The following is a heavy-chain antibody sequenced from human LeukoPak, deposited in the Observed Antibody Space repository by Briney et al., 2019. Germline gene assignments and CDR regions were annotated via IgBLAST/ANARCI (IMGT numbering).Heavy chain of an antibody. V-gene: IGHV1-8*01. CDR2: MNPNSGNT. D-gene: IGHD3-10*01. J-gene: IGHJ4*02. CDR3: ARGLPRPEYYYGSGTATDY. Sequence: ASVKVSCKASGYTFTSYDINWVRQATGQGLEWMGWMNPNSGNTGYAQKFQGRVTMTRNTSISTAYMELSSLRSEDTVVYYCARGLPRPEYYYGSGTATDYWGQGTLVTVSS. CDR1: GYTFTSYD.